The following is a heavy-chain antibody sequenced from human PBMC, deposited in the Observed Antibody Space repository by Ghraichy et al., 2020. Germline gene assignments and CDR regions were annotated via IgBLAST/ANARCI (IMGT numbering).Heavy chain of an antibody. CDR3: ARGLQRGTPGSYFES. CDR2: INWDASST. D-gene: IGHD7-27*01. J-gene: IGHJ4*02. V-gene: IGHV3-43*01. CDR1: GFTFDDYT. Sequence: LTCAASGFTFDDYTMFWVRQAPGKGLEWVSLINWDASSTYYADSVKGRFTISRDNKKNFLYLQINSLRIEDTALYYCARGLQRGTPGSYFESWGQGTLVTVSS.